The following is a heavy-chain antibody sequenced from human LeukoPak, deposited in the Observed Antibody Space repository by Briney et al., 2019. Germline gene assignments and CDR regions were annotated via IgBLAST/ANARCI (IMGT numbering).Heavy chain of an antibody. V-gene: IGHV3-9*01. CDR3: TNDGLPEAMVREGPEKHYYYHGRHL. Sequence: PGCSLRLSCAASGFTFDDSAMHWVRQAPGKGLEWVSGISLNSGSIGHADSVKGLLPIPKDTAKNTRYLQKNSLRAEATALYYCTNDGLPEAMVREGPEKHYYYHGRHLGAEGPRDRVSS. CDR1: GFTFDDSA. D-gene: IGHD3-10*01. J-gene: IGHJ6*02. CDR2: ISLNSGSI.